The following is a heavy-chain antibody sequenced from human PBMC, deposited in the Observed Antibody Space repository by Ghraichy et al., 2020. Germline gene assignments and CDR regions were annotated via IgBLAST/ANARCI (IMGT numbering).Heavy chain of an antibody. D-gene: IGHD2-2*02. CDR2: IYTSGST. CDR1: GGSISSYY. J-gene: IGHJ3*02. Sequence: SETLSLTCTVSGGSISSYYWSWIRQPAGKGLEWIGRIYTSGSTNYNPSLKSRVTMSVDTSKNQFSLKLSSVTAADTAVYYCARIVVGDCSSTSCYTPVSEQVDAFDIWGQGTMVTVSS. CDR3: ARIVVGDCSSTSCYTPVSEQVDAFDI. V-gene: IGHV4-4*07.